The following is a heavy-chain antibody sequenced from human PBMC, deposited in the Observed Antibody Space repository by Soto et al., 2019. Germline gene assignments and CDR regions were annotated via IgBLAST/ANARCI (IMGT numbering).Heavy chain of an antibody. CDR1: GYTFTSYG. Sequence: ASVKGAWKACGYTFTSYGISWVRQAPGQGLEWMGWISAYNGNTNYAQKLQGRVTMTTDTSTSTAYMELRSLRSDDTAVYYCARDEASSGYCLPNLAYWGQGTLVTGSA. CDR3: ARDEASSGYCLPNLAY. J-gene: IGHJ4*02. D-gene: IGHD3-22*01. V-gene: IGHV1-18*01. CDR2: ISAYNGNT.